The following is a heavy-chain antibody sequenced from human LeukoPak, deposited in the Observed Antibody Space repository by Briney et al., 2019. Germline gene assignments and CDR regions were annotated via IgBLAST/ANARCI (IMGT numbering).Heavy chain of an antibody. CDR1: GYTFTSYY. J-gene: IGHJ6*02. Sequence: ASVKVFCKASGYTFTSYYMHWVRQAPGQGLEWMGIINPSGGSTSYAQKFQGRVTMTRDTSTSTVYMELSSLRSEDTAVYYCARDLYNWNDGGFYYGMDVWGQGTTVTVSS. V-gene: IGHV1-46*01. CDR3: ARDLYNWNDGGFYYGMDV. CDR2: INPSGGST. D-gene: IGHD1-1*01.